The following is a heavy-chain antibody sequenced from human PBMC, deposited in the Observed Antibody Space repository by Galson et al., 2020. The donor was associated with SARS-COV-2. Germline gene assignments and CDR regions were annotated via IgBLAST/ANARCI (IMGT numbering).Heavy chain of an antibody. V-gene: IGHV1-46*01. Sequence: ASVKVSCKASGYTFISYHMHWLRQAPGQDFEWMGVINPSGSDTSHAQRFQDRLSMTRDTSTTTVYMELSSLRSEDTAVYYCARGIAAFGIIIFEYWGRGTLVTVSS. J-gene: IGHJ4*02. CDR1: GYTFISYH. CDR2: INPSGSDT. D-gene: IGHD2-21*01. CDR3: ARGIAAFGIIIFEY.